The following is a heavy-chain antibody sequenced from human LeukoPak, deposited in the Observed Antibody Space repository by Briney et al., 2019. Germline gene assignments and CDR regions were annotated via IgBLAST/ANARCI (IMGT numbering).Heavy chain of an antibody. CDR2: IYYSGST. CDR1: GGSISSSSYY. D-gene: IGHD6-19*01. CDR3: ARGGGSSGWYDYYYMDV. Sequence: SETLSLTCTVSGGSISSSSYYWGWIRQPPGKGLEWIGSIYYSGSTYYNPSLKSRVTISVDTSKNQFSLKLSSVTAADTAVYYCARGGGSSGWYDYYYMDVWGKGTTVTVSS. J-gene: IGHJ6*03. V-gene: IGHV4-39*07.